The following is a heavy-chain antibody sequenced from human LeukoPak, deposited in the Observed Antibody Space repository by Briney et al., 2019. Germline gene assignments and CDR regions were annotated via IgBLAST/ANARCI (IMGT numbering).Heavy chain of an antibody. J-gene: IGHJ3*02. Sequence: GGSLRLSCAASGFTVSSNYMSWVRQAPGKGLEWVSVIYSGGSTYYADSVKGRFTISRDNSKNTLYLQMNSLRAEDTAVYYCARSASGVTIFALGAFDIWGQGTMVTVSS. D-gene: IGHD3-3*01. CDR3: ARSASGVTIFALGAFDI. CDR2: IYSGGST. V-gene: IGHV3-53*01. CDR1: GFTVSSNY.